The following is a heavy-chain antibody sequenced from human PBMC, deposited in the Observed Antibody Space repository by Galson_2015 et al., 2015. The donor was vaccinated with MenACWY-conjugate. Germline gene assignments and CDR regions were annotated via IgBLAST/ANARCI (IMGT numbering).Heavy chain of an antibody. CDR1: GSSISSTEYY. CDR2: IYYSGTT. J-gene: IGHJ4*02. CDR3: TRGTTPATGRL. D-gene: IGHD1-1*01. V-gene: IGHV4-39*07. Sequence: SETLSLTCSVSGSSISSTEYYWGWIRQPPGKGLEWIGSIYYSGTTSYNPSLESRVTISKDTSNNQLSLRLNSVTAADTGLYYCTRGTTPATGRLWGQGILVPVSS.